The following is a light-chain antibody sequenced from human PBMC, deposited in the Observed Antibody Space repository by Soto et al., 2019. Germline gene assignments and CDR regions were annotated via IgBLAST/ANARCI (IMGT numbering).Light chain of an antibody. J-gene: IGLJ1*01. V-gene: IGLV2-14*03. Sequence: QSVLTQPASVSGSPGQSITISCTGTSSDIGAYNYVSWYQHHPGKAPKFIIYDVSNRPSGVFYRFSGSKSGNTASLTISRLQAEDEADYYCNSYTSSSTYVFGTGTKVTVL. CDR3: NSYTSSSTYV. CDR1: SSDIGAYNY. CDR2: DVS.